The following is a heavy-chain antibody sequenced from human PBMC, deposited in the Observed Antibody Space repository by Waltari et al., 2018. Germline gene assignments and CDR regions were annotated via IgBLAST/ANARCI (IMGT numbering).Heavy chain of an antibody. D-gene: IGHD6-25*01. CDR1: GFDFDTFG. CDR2: IREDGGDT. Sequence: EVQLVQSGGALVHAGGSLGLSCVTRGFDFDTFGMRWVRPAPGKGLEWVANIREDGGDTYYLDSVKGRFTISRDNANNSLYLEMDSLTVEDTGVYYCVTRVAAAGWGQGTLVTVSS. CDR3: VTRVAAAG. V-gene: IGHV3-7*01. J-gene: IGHJ4*02.